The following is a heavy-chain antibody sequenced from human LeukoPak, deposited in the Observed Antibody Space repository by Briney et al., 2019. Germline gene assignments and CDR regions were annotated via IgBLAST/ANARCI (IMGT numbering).Heavy chain of an antibody. CDR1: GDTFTRYA. V-gene: IGHV1-2*02. Sequence: GSSVNVSCKTSGDTFTRYALAWVRQAPGQGLEWMGWINPNSGGTNYAQKFQGRVTMTRDTSISTAYMELSRLRSDDTAVYYCAIDYSSGWSMDYWGQGTLVTVSS. D-gene: IGHD6-19*01. CDR2: INPNSGGT. J-gene: IGHJ4*02. CDR3: AIDYSSGWSMDY.